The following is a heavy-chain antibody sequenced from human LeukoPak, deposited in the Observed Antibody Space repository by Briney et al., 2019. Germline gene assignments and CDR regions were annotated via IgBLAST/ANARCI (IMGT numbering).Heavy chain of an antibody. CDR2: IHPGNSET. V-gene: IGHV5-51*01. D-gene: IGHD6-6*01. CDR3: ARRLSSIAASAASDY. J-gene: IGHJ4*02. Sequence: GESLKISCKASGYSLSSYWIAWVRQMPGKGLEWMGIIHPGNSETTYNPSFRGQVTMSADKSISTAYLQWSSLEASDTAMYYCARRLSSIAASAASDYWGQGTLVTVSS. CDR1: GYSLSSYW.